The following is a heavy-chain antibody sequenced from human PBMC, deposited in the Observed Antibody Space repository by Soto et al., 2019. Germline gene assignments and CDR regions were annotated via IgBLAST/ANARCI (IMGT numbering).Heavy chain of an antibody. V-gene: IGHV3-48*02. CDR1: GFTFRTFG. CDR3: ARDKTGFGAIDY. Sequence: VQVVESGGGLVQPGGSLRLSCTTSGFTFRTFGMNWVRQAPGKGLEWVSYISDNSRHIYYADSVKGRFSISRDNGENSLTLQMNGLRDEDAALYFCARDKTGFGAIDYWGQGTLVTVSS. J-gene: IGHJ4*02. D-gene: IGHD3-16*01. CDR2: ISDNSRHI.